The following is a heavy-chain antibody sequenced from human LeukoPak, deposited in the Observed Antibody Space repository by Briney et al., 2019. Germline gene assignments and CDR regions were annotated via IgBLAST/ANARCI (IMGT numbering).Heavy chain of an antibody. J-gene: IGHJ4*02. D-gene: IGHD3-10*01. V-gene: IGHV4-59*11. Sequence: PSETLSLTCTVSGGSISSHYWSWIRQPPGKGLEWIGYINYRGTTDYNPSPKSRVTISLDTSKNQFSLKLSSVTAADTAVYYCATTSGGSGRADYWGQGTLVTVSS. CDR3: ATTSGGSGRADY. CDR1: GGSISSHY. CDR2: INYRGTT.